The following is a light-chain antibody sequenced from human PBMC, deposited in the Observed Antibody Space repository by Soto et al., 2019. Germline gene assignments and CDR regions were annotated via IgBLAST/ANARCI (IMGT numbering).Light chain of an antibody. Sequence: EIVLTQSPGTLSLSPGEGATLSCRASQSVSSSYLAWYQQKPGQAPRLVIYGASTRATGIPARFSGSGSGTEFTLTISSLQSEDFAVYYCQQYNNWPSFGPGTKVDIK. CDR1: QSVSSSY. CDR3: QQYNNWPS. CDR2: GAS. J-gene: IGKJ3*01. V-gene: IGKV3-15*01.